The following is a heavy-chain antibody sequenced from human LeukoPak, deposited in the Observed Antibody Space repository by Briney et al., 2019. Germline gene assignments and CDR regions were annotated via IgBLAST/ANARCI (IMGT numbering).Heavy chain of an antibody. J-gene: IGHJ6*03. Sequence: ASVKVSCKASGYTFTSYAMNWVRQAPGQGLEWMGWINTNTGNPTYAQGFTGRFVFSLDTSVSTAYLQISSLKAEDTAVYYCARGVGFDWLSTVYYYYYYMDVWGKGTTVTVSS. D-gene: IGHD3-9*01. CDR2: INTNTGNP. V-gene: IGHV7-4-1*02. CDR1: GYTFTSYA. CDR3: ARGVGFDWLSTVYYYYYYMDV.